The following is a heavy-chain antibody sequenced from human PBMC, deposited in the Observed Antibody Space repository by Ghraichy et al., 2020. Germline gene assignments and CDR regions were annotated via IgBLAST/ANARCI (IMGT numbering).Heavy chain of an antibody. J-gene: IGHJ6*02. D-gene: IGHD1-1*01. Sequence: GESLNISCGGSGFTFSDYSMNWVRQAPGKGLEWISHISSSGSGTIDYADSVKGRFTISRDNAQASVFLQMSSLSADDTAVYFCARDSFWRGDGMDVWGQGTTVIVSS. CDR3: ARDSFWRGDGMDV. V-gene: IGHV3-48*01. CDR1: GFTFSDYS. CDR2: ISSSGSGTI.